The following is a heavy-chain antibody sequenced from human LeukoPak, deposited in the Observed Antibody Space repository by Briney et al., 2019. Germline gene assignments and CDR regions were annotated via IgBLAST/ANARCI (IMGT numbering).Heavy chain of an antibody. V-gene: IGHV3-23*01. Sequence: GGSLRLSCAASGFTFSSYGMSWVRQAPGKGLEWVSAISGSAGSTYYADSVKGRFTISRDNSKNTLYLQMNSLRAEDTAVYYCAKDPSHYGDYWGQGTLVTVSS. CDR2: ISGSAGST. CDR3: AKDPSHYGDY. CDR1: GFTFSSYG. J-gene: IGHJ4*02.